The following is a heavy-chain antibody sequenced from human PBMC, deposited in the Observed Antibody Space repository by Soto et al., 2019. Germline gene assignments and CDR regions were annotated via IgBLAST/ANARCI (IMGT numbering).Heavy chain of an antibody. Sequence: EVQLVESGGGFIQPGGSLRLSCAASGFSFSSYSMNWVRQAPGKGLEWLSYISSSGSPIHYADSVKGRFTISRDNAKNSLYLPMNSLRDEDTAVYYCALRGDTYGFDSWGQGTLVTVSS. CDR1: GFSFSSYS. V-gene: IGHV3-48*02. CDR3: ALRGDTYGFDS. D-gene: IGHD5-18*01. J-gene: IGHJ4*02. CDR2: ISSSGSPI.